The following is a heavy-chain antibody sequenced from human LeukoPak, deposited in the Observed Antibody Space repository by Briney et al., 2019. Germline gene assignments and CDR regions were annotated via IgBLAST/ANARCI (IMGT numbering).Heavy chain of an antibody. D-gene: IGHD2-15*01. Sequence: GGSLRLSCAASGFTFSSYAMSWVCQAPGKGLEWVSAISGSGGGTYYADSVKGRFTISRDNSKNTLYLQMNSLRAEDTAVYYCANFLGYCGGGSCYSDFWGQGPPVTVPS. CDR2: ISGSGGGT. CDR1: GFTFSSYA. V-gene: IGHV3-23*01. CDR3: ANFLGYCGGGSCYSDF. J-gene: IGHJ4*02.